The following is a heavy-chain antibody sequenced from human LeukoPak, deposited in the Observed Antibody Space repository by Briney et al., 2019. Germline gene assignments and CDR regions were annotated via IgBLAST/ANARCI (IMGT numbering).Heavy chain of an antibody. CDR3: AKARVATGDY. J-gene: IGHJ4*02. CDR1: GFTFSSYA. V-gene: IGHV3-23*01. CDR2: ISGSGGST. D-gene: IGHD1-14*01. Sequence: GGSLRLSCAASGFTFSSYAMSWVRQAPGRGLEWVSAISGSGGSTYYADSVKDRFTISRDNSKNTLYLQMNSLRAEDTAVYYCAKARVATGDYWGQGTLVTVSS.